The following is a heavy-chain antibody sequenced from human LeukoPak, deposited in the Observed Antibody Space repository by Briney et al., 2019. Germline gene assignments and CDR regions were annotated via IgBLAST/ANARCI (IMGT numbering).Heavy chain of an antibody. CDR2: INHSGST. Sequence: PSETLSLTCAVYGGAFSGYYWSWIRQPPGKGLEWIGEINHSGSTNYNPSLKSRVTISVDTSKNQFSLKLSSVTAADTAVYYCASYYDSSGYSKTPGYWGQGTLVTVSS. CDR3: ASYYDSSGYSKTPGY. CDR1: GGAFSGYY. J-gene: IGHJ4*02. V-gene: IGHV4-34*01. D-gene: IGHD3-22*01.